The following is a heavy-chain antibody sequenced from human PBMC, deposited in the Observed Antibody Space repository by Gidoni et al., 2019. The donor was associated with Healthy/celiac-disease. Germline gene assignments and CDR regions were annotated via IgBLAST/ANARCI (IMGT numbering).Heavy chain of an antibody. CDR3: ARAREGFGELLGGAFDI. D-gene: IGHD3-10*01. J-gene: IGHJ3*02. V-gene: IGHV4-38-2*01. CDR2: IYHSGST. CDR1: GYSISSGYY. Sequence: QVQLQESGPGLVKPSETLSLTCAVSGYSISSGYYWGWIRQPPGKGLEWIGSIYHSGSTYYNPSLKSRVTISVDTSKNQFSLKLSSVTAADTAVYYCARAREGFGELLGGAFDIWGQGTMVTVSS.